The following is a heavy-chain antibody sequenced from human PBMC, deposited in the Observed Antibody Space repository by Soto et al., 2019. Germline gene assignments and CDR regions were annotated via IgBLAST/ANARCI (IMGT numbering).Heavy chain of an antibody. V-gene: IGHV3-11*01. CDR1: GFTFSDYY. D-gene: IGHD3-22*01. CDR3: ARDVDYYDSSGYYADY. Sequence: GSLRLSCAASGFTFSDYYMSWIRQAPGKGLEWVPYISSSGSTIYYADSVMGRFTISRDNAKNSLYLQMNSLRAEDTAVYYCARDVDYYDSSGYYADYWGQGTLVTVSS. J-gene: IGHJ4*02. CDR2: ISSSGSTI.